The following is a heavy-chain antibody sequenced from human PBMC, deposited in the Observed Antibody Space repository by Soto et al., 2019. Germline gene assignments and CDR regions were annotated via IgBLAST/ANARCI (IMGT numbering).Heavy chain of an antibody. CDR2: IYHSGYT. V-gene: IGHV4-4*07. CDR1: GGSINTYY. CDR3: ARVAGAKFDF. Sequence: SETLSLTCTISGGSINTYYWSWIRQPAGKGLEWIGRIYHSGYTNPNSSLKSRLAMSVDTSKNQFFLRLSSVTAADTAVYYCARVAGAKFDFWGQGILVTVSS. D-gene: IGHD6-19*01. J-gene: IGHJ4*02.